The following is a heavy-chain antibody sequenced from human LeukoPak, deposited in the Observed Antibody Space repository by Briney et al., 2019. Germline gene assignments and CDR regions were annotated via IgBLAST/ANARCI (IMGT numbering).Heavy chain of an antibody. CDR3: ATDLTMVRGVTKY. V-gene: IGHV1-24*01. CDR2: FDPEDGET. CDR1: GYTLTELS. Sequence: ASVKVSCKVSGYTLTELSMHWVRQAPGKGLEWMGGFDPEDGETIYAQKFQGRVTMTEDTSTDTAYMELSSLRAEDTAVYYCATDLTMVRGVTKYWGQGTLVTVSS. J-gene: IGHJ4*02. D-gene: IGHD3-10*01.